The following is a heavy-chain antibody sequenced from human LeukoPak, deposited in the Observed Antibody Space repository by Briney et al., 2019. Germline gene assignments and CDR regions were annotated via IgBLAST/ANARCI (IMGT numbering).Heavy chain of an antibody. J-gene: IGHJ6*02. CDR1: GFTFSHYS. V-gene: IGHV3-33*01. CDR3: ARGAVTTPHYYYYYGMDV. CDR2: IWYDGSNK. Sequence: GGSLRLSCAASGFTFSHYSMHWVRQAPGKGLEWVAVIWYDGSNKYYADSVKGRFTISRDNSKNTLYLQVNSLRAEDTAVYYCARGAVTTPHYYYYYGMDVWGQGTTVTVSS. D-gene: IGHD4-17*01.